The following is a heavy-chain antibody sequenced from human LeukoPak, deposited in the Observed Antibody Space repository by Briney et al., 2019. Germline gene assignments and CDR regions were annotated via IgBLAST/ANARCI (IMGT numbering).Heavy chain of an antibody. Sequence: PGGSLRLSCAASGFTFRTYSMNWVRQAPGKGLEWVSSISSSGSYIYYADSVKGRFTISRDNAKNSLYLQMNSLRAEDTAVYYCAKGYNYYDSSGPSHHWGQGTLVTVSS. D-gene: IGHD3-22*01. CDR2: ISSSGSYI. V-gene: IGHV3-21*01. CDR3: AKGYNYYDSSGPSHH. CDR1: GFTFRTYS. J-gene: IGHJ5*02.